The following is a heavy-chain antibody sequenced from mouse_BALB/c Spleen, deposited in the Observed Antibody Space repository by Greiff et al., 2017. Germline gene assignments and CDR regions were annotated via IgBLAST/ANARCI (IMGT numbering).Heavy chain of an antibody. CDR2: ISSGGSYT. CDR1: GFTFSSYG. Sequence: EVKLMESGGGLVKPGGSLKLSCAASGFTFSSYGMSWVRQTPDKRLEWVATISSGGSYTYYPDSVKGRFTISRDNAKNTLYLQMSSLKSEDTAMYYCARQGSPWYFDVWGAGTTVTVSS. D-gene: IGHD1-1*02. CDR3: ARQGSPWYFDV. V-gene: IGHV5-6*03. J-gene: IGHJ1*01.